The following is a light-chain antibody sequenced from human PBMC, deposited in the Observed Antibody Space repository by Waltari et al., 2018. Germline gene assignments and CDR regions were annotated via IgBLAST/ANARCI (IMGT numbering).Light chain of an antibody. J-gene: IGKJ4*01. V-gene: IGKV1-39*01. CDR2: ATS. CDR1: QNINNY. CDR3: QQSYAIPLT. Sequence: DIQMTQSPSSLSASVGDRVTITCRASQNINNYLNWYHQTPGKAPKLLIYATSNLQSGVPSRFSGSGSGTDFTLTISSLQPEEFATYYCQQSYAIPLTFGGGTKVEI.